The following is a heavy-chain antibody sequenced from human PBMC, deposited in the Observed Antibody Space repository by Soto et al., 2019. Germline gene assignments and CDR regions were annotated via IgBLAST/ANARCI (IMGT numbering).Heavy chain of an antibody. Sequence: QVQLQESGPGLVKPSQTLSLTCTVSGGSISSGGYYWSWIRQHPGKGLEWIGYIYYSGSTYYNPSLQXXVXIXXDTSKNQFSLKLSSVTAADTAVYYCARLGRGAFDIWGQGTMVTVSS. D-gene: IGHD1-26*01. V-gene: IGHV4-31*01. CDR2: IYYSGST. CDR1: GGSISSGGYY. J-gene: IGHJ3*02. CDR3: ARLGRGAFDI.